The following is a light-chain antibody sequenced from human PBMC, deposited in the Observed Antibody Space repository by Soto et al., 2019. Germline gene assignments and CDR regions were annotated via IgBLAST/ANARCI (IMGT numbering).Light chain of an antibody. Sequence: ERVMTQSPATLSVSPGERATLSCRASQSVSSNLAWYQQKPGQAPRLFIYGASTRATAIPPRFSGSGSGTEFTLTISSLQSEDFAVYYCQQHDNWPITFGQGTRLEIK. CDR1: QSVSSN. CDR3: QQHDNWPIT. CDR2: GAS. J-gene: IGKJ5*01. V-gene: IGKV3-15*01.